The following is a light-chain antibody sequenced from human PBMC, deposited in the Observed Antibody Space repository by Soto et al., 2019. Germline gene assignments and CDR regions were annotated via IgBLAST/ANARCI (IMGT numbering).Light chain of an antibody. V-gene: IGLV2-14*01. CDR2: EVS. J-gene: IGLJ3*02. CDR3: ASYTSSSTPGV. CDR1: SSDVGGYNY. Sequence: QSALTQPASVSGSPGQSITISCTGTSSDVGGYNYVSWYQQHPGKAPKYMIYEVSNRPSGVSNRFSGSKSGNTASLTISGLQAEDEAHYYCASYTSSSTPGVFGGGTKLTVL.